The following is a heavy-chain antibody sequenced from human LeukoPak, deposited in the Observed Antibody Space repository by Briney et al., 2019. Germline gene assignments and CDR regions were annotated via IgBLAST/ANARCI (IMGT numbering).Heavy chain of an antibody. Sequence: SETLSLTCTVSGGSISTGGYYWNWIRQHPGKGLEWIGFIYHSGSTSYNPSLKSRLSISVDTSKNQFSLKLNSVTAADTAVYYCARGRFYGFSGDSWGQGTLVTVSS. CDR3: ARGRFYGFSGDS. CDR1: GGSISTGGYY. V-gene: IGHV4-31*03. J-gene: IGHJ4*02. CDR2: IYHSGST. D-gene: IGHD2/OR15-2a*01.